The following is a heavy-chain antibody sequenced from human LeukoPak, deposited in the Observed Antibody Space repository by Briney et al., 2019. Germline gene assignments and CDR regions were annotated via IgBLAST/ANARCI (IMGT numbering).Heavy chain of an antibody. D-gene: IGHD3-10*01. CDR3: AREVRGVISYYFDY. V-gene: IGHV4-59*12. CDR2: IYYSGST. Sequence: GYIYYSGSTNYNPSLKSRVTISVDTSKNQFSLKLSSVTAADTAVYYCAREVRGVISYYFDYWGQGTLVTVSS. J-gene: IGHJ4*02.